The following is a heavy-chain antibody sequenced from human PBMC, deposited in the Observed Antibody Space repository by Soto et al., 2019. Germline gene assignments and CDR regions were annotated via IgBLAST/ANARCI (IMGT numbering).Heavy chain of an antibody. CDR3: ARDRYGGFDY. CDR2: IYYSGST. D-gene: IGHD3-9*01. V-gene: IGHV4-59*05. J-gene: IGHJ4*02. Sequence: SETLSLTCTVSGGSISSYYWSWIRQPPGKGLEWIGSIYYSGSTYYNPSLKSRVTISVDTSKNQFSLKVSSVTAADTAVYYCARDRYGGFDYWGLGTLVTVSS. CDR1: GGSISSYY.